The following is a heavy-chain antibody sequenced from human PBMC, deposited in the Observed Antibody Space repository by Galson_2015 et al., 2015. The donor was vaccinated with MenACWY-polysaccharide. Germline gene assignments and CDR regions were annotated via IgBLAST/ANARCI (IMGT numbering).Heavy chain of an antibody. D-gene: IGHD2-2*01. CDR1: GFTFNSYA. V-gene: IGHV3-30-3*01. Sequence: SLRLPCAASGFTFNSYAMHWVRQAPGKGLEWVAVISYDENNKYSADSVNGRFTISRDTSKNTLYLQMTSLRAEDAAVYYCERDYCSITSCYGLDVWGQGTTVIVSS. CDR2: ISYDENNK. CDR3: ERDYCSITSCYGLDV. J-gene: IGHJ6*02.